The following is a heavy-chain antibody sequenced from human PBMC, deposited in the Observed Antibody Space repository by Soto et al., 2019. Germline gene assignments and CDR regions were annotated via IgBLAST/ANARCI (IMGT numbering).Heavy chain of an antibody. CDR3: GRDAWAADY. J-gene: IGHJ4*02. V-gene: IGHV3-66*01. CDR2: IYSGGST. CDR1: GFTVSTKY. Sequence: EVQLVESGGGLVQPGGSLRLSCAASGFTVSTKYMSWVRQAPGKGLEWVSVIYSGGSTFYADSVRGRFSISRDNSMNKVNLQMNSLRDEDTAVYYCGRDAWAADYWGQGTLVTVSS. D-gene: IGHD3-16*01.